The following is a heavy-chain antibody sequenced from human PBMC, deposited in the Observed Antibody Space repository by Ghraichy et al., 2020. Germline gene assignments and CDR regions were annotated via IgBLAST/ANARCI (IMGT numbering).Heavy chain of an antibody. CDR1: GFTFSSYA. J-gene: IGHJ4*02. V-gene: IGHV3-23*01. Sequence: GGSLRLSCAASGFTFSSYAMSWVRQAPGKGLEWVSAISPSSSTTYYADPVKGRFTISRDNSKNTVYLQMSSLRAGDTAMYYCVKFIYYTSEGYHNPINNEYWGQGTLVTVSS. CDR3: VKFIYYTSEGYHNPINNEY. CDR2: ISPSSSTT. D-gene: IGHD3-10*01.